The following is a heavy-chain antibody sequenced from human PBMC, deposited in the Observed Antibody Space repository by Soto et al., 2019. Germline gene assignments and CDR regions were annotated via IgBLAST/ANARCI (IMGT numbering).Heavy chain of an antibody. CDR2: IIPIFGTA. D-gene: IGHD2-2*01. V-gene: IGHV1-69*13. J-gene: IGHJ6*02. CDR1: GGTFSSYA. Sequence: SVKVSCKASGGTFSSYAISWVRQAPGQGLEWMGGIIPIFGTANYAQKFQGRVTITADESTSTAYMELSSLRSEDTAVYYCAGGLGYCSSNSCKNIYYYYGMDVWGQGTTVTVSS. CDR3: AGGLGYCSSNSCKNIYYYYGMDV.